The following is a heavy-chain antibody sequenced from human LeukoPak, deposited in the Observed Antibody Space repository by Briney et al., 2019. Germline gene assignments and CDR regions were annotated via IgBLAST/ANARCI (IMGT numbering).Heavy chain of an antibody. D-gene: IGHD2-2*01. CDR1: GGSISSGDYY. J-gene: IGHJ3*02. V-gene: IGHV4-31*03. Sequence: SETLSLTCSVSGGSISSGDYYWSWIRQHPGKGLEWIGYIYYSGSTYYNPSLKSRVTISVDTSKNQFSLKLSSVTAADTAVYYCAGYCSSTSCPLFDIWGQGTMVTVSS. CDR3: AGYCSSTSCPLFDI. CDR2: IYYSGST.